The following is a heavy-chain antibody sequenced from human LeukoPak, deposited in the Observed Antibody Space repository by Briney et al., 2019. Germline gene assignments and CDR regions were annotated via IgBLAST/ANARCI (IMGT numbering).Heavy chain of an antibody. CDR2: INWNGGST. CDR1: GFTFDDYG. CDR3: ARDGSGSYYYYMDV. J-gene: IGHJ6*03. V-gene: IGHV3-20*04. Sequence: GGSLRLSCAASGFTFDDYGMSWVRQAPGKGLEWVSGINWNGGSTGYADSVKGRFTISRDNAKNSLYLQMNSLRAEDTALYYCARDGSGSYYYYMDVWGKGTTVTVSS. D-gene: IGHD3-10*01.